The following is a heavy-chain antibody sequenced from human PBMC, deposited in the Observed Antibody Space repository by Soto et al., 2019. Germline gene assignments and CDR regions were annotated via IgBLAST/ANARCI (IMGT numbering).Heavy chain of an antibody. V-gene: IGHV1-46*01. CDR1: GYTFTSYY. D-gene: IGHD3-10*01. CDR2: INPSGGST. Sequence: ASVKVSCKASGYTFTSYYMHWVRQAPGQGLEWMGIINPSGGSTSYAQKFQGRVTMTRDTSTSTVYMELSSLRSEDTAVYYCARMGPITMVRAQKTTYYYYHGMDVWGQGTTVTVSS. CDR3: ARMGPITMVRAQKTTYYYYHGMDV. J-gene: IGHJ6*02.